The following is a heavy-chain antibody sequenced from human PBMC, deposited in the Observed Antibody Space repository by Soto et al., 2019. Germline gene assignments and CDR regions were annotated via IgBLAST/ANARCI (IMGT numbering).Heavy chain of an antibody. CDR1: GFTFSLYP. V-gene: IGHV3-48*02. D-gene: IGHD2-2*01. Sequence: GGSLRLSCAASGFTFSLYPMNWVRQAPGKGLEWLSYISPSNSTIYYADSVKGRFTISRDNAKNSLDLQMNGLRDDDTAVYYCARVGRGFCSSTRCYTDGFDLWGQGTVVTVSS. CDR3: ARVGRGFCSSTRCYTDGFDL. J-gene: IGHJ3*01. CDR2: ISPSNSTI.